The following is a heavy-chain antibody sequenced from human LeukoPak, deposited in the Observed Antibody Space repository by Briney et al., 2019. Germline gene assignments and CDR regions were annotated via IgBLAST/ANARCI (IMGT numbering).Heavy chain of an antibody. D-gene: IGHD4-11*01. Sequence: GGSLRLSCAASGFTFISYAMSWVRQAPGKGLEWVSSISSSAGGTGSTSYADSVKGRFTISRDNSKNTLDLQMNSLRAEDTAVYYCAKERYSNYDINAFDIWGQGTMATVSS. V-gene: IGHV3-23*01. CDR1: GFTFISYA. CDR3: AKERYSNYDINAFDI. J-gene: IGHJ3*02. CDR2: ISSSAGGTGST.